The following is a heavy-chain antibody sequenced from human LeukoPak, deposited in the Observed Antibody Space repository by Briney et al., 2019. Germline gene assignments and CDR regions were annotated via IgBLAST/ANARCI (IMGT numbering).Heavy chain of an antibody. CDR2: ISAYNGTT. Sequence: GASVTVSCKASGYTFTSYGISWVRQAPGQGLEWMGWISAYNGTTNYAQKLQGRVTMTTDTSTSTAYMELRSLRSDDTAVYYCASMGSSGYYRQGDYYGMDVWGQGTTVTVSS. V-gene: IGHV1-18*01. D-gene: IGHD3-22*01. CDR3: ASMGSSGYYRQGDYYGMDV. J-gene: IGHJ6*02. CDR1: GYTFTSYG.